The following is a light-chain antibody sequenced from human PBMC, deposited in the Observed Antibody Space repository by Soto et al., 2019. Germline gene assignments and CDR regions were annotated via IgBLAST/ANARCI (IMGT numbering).Light chain of an antibody. V-gene: IGKV1-27*01. CDR3: QKYNSAPWT. J-gene: IGKJ1*01. Sequence: DIQMTQSPSSLSASVGDRVTITCRASQGIAKSLAWYQQKPGKAPKLLIYSASTLQSGVPSRFSGSGSGTDFTLTISSLQPEDVAAYYCQKYNSAPWTFGQGTKVDI. CDR2: SAS. CDR1: QGIAKS.